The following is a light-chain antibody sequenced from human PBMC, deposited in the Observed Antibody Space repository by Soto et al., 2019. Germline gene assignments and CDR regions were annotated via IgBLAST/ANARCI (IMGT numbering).Light chain of an antibody. J-gene: IGKJ1*01. CDR1: QSGSSSY. CDR2: GAS. V-gene: IGKV3-15*01. CDR3: QQYNNWPLT. Sequence: IVLTQSPVTLSLSPGERATLSCRASQSGSSSYLAWYQQKPGQAPRLLIYGASTRVTDIPARFSGSGSGTEFTLTISSLQSEDFAVYYCQQYNNWPLTFGQGTKVDIK.